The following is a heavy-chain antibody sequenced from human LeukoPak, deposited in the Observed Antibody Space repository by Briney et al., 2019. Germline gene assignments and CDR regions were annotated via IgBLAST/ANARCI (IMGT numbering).Heavy chain of an antibody. CDR3: ARRGGSGWYYFDY. CDR1: GYTFTTYW. D-gene: IGHD6-19*01. V-gene: IGHV5-51*01. Sequence: GESLKISCXASGYTFTTYWIGWVRQMPGKGLEWMGIIYPGDSDTRYSPSFQGQVTISADKSISTAYLQWSSLKASDTAMYYCARRGGSGWYYFDYWGQGTLVTVSS. CDR2: IYPGDSDT. J-gene: IGHJ4*02.